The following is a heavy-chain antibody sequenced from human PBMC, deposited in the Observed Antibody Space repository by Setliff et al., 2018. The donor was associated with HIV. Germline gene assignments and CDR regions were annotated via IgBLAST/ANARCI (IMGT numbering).Heavy chain of an antibody. V-gene: IGHV3-15*01. CDR2: IKSKSGGGTL. CDR1: GFTFSNAW. D-gene: IGHD3-10*01. Sequence: GGSLRLSCAASGFTFSNAWMSWVRQAPGKGLEWIGRIKSKSGGGTLDYADSVQVRFTLSRDNSKNTLFLQMTSLGPDDTAMYFCVRGSQYAPWFGESIYYFDSWGQGTLVTVSS. CDR3: VRGSQYAPWFGESIYYFDS. J-gene: IGHJ4*02.